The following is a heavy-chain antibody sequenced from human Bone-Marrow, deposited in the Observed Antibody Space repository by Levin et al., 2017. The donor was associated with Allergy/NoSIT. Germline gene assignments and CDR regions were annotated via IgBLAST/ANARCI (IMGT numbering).Heavy chain of an antibody. CDR2: MKPEGSQE. CDR3: VRDNLYAFDI. Sequence: GGSRRLSCAASGFTFTNHWMSWVRQAPGKGGEGVANMKPEGSQEFFLDSVRGRFSISRDNAKNSLDLQMTGLRAEDTAVYYCVRDNLYAFDIWGQGTMVTVSS. J-gene: IGHJ3*02. CDR1: GFTFTNHW. D-gene: IGHD1-14*01. V-gene: IGHV3-7*01.